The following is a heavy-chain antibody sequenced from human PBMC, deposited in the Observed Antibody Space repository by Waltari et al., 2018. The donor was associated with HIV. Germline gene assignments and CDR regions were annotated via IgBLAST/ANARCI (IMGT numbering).Heavy chain of an antibody. D-gene: IGHD6-19*01. J-gene: IGHJ4*02. CDR3: ARDPEWLVEGGDY. Sequence: EVQLVESGGGLVQPGGSLRLSCVASGFIFRSYSVNWVRQAPGKGLEWVSYISRSGNTKYYADSVKGRFTIFRDNAKNSLYLQMNSLRDEDTAVYYCARDPEWLVEGGDYWGQGTLVTVSS. CDR1: GFIFRSYS. CDR2: ISRSGNTK. V-gene: IGHV3-48*02.